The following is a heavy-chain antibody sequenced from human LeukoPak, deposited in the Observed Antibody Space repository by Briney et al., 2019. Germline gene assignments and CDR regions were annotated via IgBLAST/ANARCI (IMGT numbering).Heavy chain of an antibody. CDR3: ARGTPNWNFDAFDI. Sequence: GASVKVSCKASGYTFTGYYMHWVRQAPGQGLEWMGWINPNSGGTNYAQKFQGRVTMTRDTSISTAYMELSRLRSDDTAVYYCARGTPNWNFDAFDIWGQGTMVTVSS. CDR1: GYTFTGYY. CDR2: INPNSGGT. V-gene: IGHV1-2*02. D-gene: IGHD1-7*01. J-gene: IGHJ3*02.